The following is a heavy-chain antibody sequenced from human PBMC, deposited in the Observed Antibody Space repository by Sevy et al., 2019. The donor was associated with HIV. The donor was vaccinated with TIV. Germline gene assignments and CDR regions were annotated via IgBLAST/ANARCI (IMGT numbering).Heavy chain of an antibody. J-gene: IGHJ6*02. D-gene: IGHD3-10*01. CDR2: ISYDGSNK. CDR1: GFTFSSYA. Sequence: GGSLRLTCAASGFTFSSYAMQWVRQAPGKGLEWVAVISYDGSNKYYADSVKGRFTISRDNSKNTLYLQMNSLRAEDTAVYYCARDRALYYYYYYGMDVWGQGTTVTVSS. CDR3: ARDRALYYYYYYGMDV. V-gene: IGHV3-30-3*01.